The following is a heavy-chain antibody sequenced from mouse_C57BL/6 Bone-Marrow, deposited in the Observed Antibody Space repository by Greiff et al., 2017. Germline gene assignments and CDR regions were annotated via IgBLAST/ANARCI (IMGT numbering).Heavy chain of an antibody. Sequence: QVQLQQPGAELVRPGSSVKLSCKASGYTFTSYWMHWVKQRPIQGLEWIGNIDPSDSETHYNQQFKDKATLTVDKSSSTAYMQLSSLTSEDSAVYYCARREPSPGWYFDVWGTGTTVTVSS. CDR1: GYTFTSYW. CDR3: ARREPSPGWYFDV. CDR2: IDPSDSET. D-gene: IGHD6-1*01. V-gene: IGHV1-52*01. J-gene: IGHJ1*03.